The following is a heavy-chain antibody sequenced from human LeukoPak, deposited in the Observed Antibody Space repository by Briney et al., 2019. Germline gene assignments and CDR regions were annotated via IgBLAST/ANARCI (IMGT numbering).Heavy chain of an antibody. CDR1: GFTFDDYG. CDR3: ASCRCFIAAAGSFDY. D-gene: IGHD6-13*01. Sequence: GGSLRLSCAASGFTFDDYGMSWVRQAPGKGLEWVSGINWNGGSTGYADSVKGRFTISRDNSKNTLYLQMNSLRAEDTAVYYCASCRCFIAAAGSFDYWGQGTLVSVSS. CDR2: INWNGGST. J-gene: IGHJ4*02. V-gene: IGHV3-20*04.